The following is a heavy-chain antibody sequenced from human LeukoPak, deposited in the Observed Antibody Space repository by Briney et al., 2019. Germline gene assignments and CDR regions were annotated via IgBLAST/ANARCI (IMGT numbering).Heavy chain of an antibody. CDR2: ISGSGGST. D-gene: IGHD6-19*01. J-gene: IGHJ3*02. V-gene: IGHV3-23*01. CDR1: GFTFSSYA. Sequence: QSGGSLRLSCAASGFTFSSYAMSWVRQAPGKGLEWVSAISGSGGSTYYADSVKGRFTISRDNSKNTLYLQMNSLRAEDTAVYYCARDRDSAGWDYSSGWLRSDAFDIWGQGTMVTVSS. CDR3: ARDRDSAGWDYSSGWLRSDAFDI.